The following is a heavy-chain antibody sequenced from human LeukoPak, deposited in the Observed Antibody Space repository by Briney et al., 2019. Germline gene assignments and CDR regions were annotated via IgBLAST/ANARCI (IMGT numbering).Heavy chain of an antibody. CDR3: ARENSYYDSSGYYYGSGYFDY. D-gene: IGHD3-22*01. Sequence: SETLSLTCAVYGGSFSGYYWSWIRQPPGKGLEWIGEINHSGSTNYNPSLKSRVTISVDTSKNQFSLRLSSVTAADTAVYYCARENSYYDSSGYYYGSGYFDYWGQGTLVTVSS. V-gene: IGHV4-34*01. J-gene: IGHJ4*02. CDR2: INHSGST. CDR1: GGSFSGYY.